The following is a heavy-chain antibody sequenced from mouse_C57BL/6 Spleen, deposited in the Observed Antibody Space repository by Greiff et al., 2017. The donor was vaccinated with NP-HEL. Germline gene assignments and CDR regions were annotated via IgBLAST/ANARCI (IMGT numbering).Heavy chain of an antibody. J-gene: IGHJ1*03. D-gene: IGHD1-1*01. CDR3: ARSPVVATPWYFDV. Sequence: VQLQQSGAELVRPGASVKLSCKASGYTFTDYYINWVKQRPGQGLEWIARIYPGSGNTYYNEKFKGKATLTAEKSSSNAYMQLSSLTSEDSAVYFCARSPVVATPWYFDVWGTGTTVTVSS. CDR1: GYTFTDYY. V-gene: IGHV1-76*01. CDR2: IYPGSGNT.